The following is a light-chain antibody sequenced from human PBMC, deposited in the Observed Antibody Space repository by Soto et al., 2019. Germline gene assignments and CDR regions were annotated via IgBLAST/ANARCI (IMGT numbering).Light chain of an antibody. CDR3: QQSYSVPLT. V-gene: IGKV1-39*01. Sequence: DIQMTQSPSSLSASVGDRVSITCRSSQNILTYLNWYQQRAGEVPRFLIYAASSLQDGVPSRFSSSQSGTEFTLTISSLQPEDFGTYYCQQSYSVPLTFGHGPKLEMK. J-gene: IGKJ2*01. CDR2: AAS. CDR1: QNILTY.